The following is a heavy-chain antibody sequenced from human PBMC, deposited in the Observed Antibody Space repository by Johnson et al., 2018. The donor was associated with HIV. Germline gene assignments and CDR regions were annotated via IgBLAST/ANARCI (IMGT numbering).Heavy chain of an antibody. Sequence: VQLVESGGGLIQPGGSLRLSCAASGLTVSSSYMSWVRQAPGKGLEWVSVIYSGTNTYYADSVKGRFIIFSDNSKNFTNLQMNGLSDEDTADYYCVRDQGSGWPTNAFDIWGRGTRVTVSS. CDR2: IYSGTNT. V-gene: IGHV3-53*01. D-gene: IGHD6-19*01. J-gene: IGHJ3*02. CDR3: VRDQGSGWPTNAFDI. CDR1: GLTVSSSY.